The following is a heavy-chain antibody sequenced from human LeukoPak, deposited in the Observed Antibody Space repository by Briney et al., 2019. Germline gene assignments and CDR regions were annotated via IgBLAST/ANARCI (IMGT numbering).Heavy chain of an antibody. J-gene: IGHJ6*02. CDR1: GVSINNYY. CDR3: ASWPLASTVTNWYYGMDV. Sequence: SETLSLTCSVSGVSINNYYWSWIRQPPGKGLEWIGYIYYSGSTNYNPSLKSRVTISVDTSKNQFSLKLSSVTAADTAVYYCASWPLASTVTNWYYGMDVWGQGTTVTVSS. CDR2: IYYSGST. D-gene: IGHD4-17*01. V-gene: IGHV4-59*08.